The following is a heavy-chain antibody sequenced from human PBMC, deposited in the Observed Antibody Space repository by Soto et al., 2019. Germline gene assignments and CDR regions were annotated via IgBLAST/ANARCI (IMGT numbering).Heavy chain of an antibody. Sequence: GGSLRLSCAASGFTFSSYAMHWVRQAPGKGLEWVAVISYDGSNKYYADSVKGRFTISRDNSKNTLYLQMNSLRAEDTAVYYCARALKPGTDYDFWSGYYTRSYGMDVWGQGTTVTVSS. J-gene: IGHJ6*02. D-gene: IGHD3-3*01. CDR2: ISYDGSNK. V-gene: IGHV3-30-3*01. CDR3: ARALKPGTDYDFWSGYYTRSYGMDV. CDR1: GFTFSSYA.